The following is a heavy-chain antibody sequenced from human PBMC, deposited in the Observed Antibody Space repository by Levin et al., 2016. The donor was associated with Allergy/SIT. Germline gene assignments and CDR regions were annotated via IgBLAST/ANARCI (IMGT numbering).Heavy chain of an antibody. CDR3: ARGYSYGYVGFRSWFDP. J-gene: IGHJ5*01. Sequence: RQAPGKGLEWIGEINHSGSTNYNPSLKSRVTISVDTSKNQFSLKLSSVTAADTAVYYCARGYSYGYVGFRSWFDPWGQGTLVTVSS. CDR2: INHSGST. V-gene: IGHV4-34*01. D-gene: IGHD5-18*01.